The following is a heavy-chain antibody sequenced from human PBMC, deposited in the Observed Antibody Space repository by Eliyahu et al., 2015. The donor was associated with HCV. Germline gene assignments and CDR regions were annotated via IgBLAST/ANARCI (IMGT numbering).Heavy chain of an antibody. CDR2: XSYDGSNK. CDR3: AKDSPIYYDSSGCLDY. V-gene: IGHV3-30*18. J-gene: IGHJ4*02. Sequence: QVQLVESGGGVVXPGRSLRLSCAASGXTFSSYGMHWVRQXPGKGLEWVAVXSYDGSNKYYADSVKGRFTISRDNSKNTLYLQMNSLRAEDTAVYYCAKDSPIYYDSSGCLDYWGQGTLVTVSS. D-gene: IGHD3-22*01. CDR1: GXTFSSYG.